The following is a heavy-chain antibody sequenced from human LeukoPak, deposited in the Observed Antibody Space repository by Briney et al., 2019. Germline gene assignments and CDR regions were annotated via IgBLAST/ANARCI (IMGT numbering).Heavy chain of an antibody. Sequence: ASVKVSCKASGYTFTSYGISWVRQAPGQGLEWMGWIGADNGNPYYAQKFQGRLTMTTDTSTSTTYMELRSLRSDDTAVYYCARARPYSSGWYGINAFDIWGQGTMVTVSS. V-gene: IGHV1-18*01. CDR1: GYTFTSYG. J-gene: IGHJ3*02. D-gene: IGHD6-19*01. CDR3: ARARPYSSGWYGINAFDI. CDR2: IGADNGNP.